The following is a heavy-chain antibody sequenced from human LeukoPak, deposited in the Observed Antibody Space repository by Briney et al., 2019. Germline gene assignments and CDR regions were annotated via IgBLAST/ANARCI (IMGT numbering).Heavy chain of an antibody. Sequence: PSETLSLTCTASGGSISSYYWNWIRQPPGKGLEWIGYIYYSGSTNQNPSLKSRVTISVDTSKNQFSLKLSSVTAADTAVYYCARGSPYSQGVDYWGQGTLVTVSS. CDR3: ARGSPYSQGVDY. CDR1: GGSISSYY. D-gene: IGHD2-21*01. CDR2: IYYSGST. J-gene: IGHJ4*02. V-gene: IGHV4-59*01.